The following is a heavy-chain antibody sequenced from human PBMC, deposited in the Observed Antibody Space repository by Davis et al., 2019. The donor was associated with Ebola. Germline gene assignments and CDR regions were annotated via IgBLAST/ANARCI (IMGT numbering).Heavy chain of an antibody. CDR3: ARHRRAAGYFDY. D-gene: IGHD6-13*01. J-gene: IGHJ4*02. Sequence: PGGSLRLSCKASGYRFTSYWIAWVRQMPGKGLEWMGRIDPSDSYTNYSPSFQGHVTISADKSISTAYLQWSSLKASDTAMYYCARHRRAAGYFDYWGQGTLVTVSS. CDR1: GYRFTSYW. V-gene: IGHV5-10-1*01. CDR2: IDPSDSYT.